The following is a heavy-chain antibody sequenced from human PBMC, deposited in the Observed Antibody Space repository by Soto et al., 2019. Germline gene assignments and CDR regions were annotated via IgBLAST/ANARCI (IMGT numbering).Heavy chain of an antibody. Sequence: PVQSLRISCKGSGYSFTSYWICRVRQKPGKGLEWRGIIYPGDSDTRYNPSFQGQVTISADKSISPAYLQWSSLKASDTAMYYCARLYGSGTYSSFDYWGQGTLVTVSS. CDR3: ARLYGSGTYSSFDY. V-gene: IGHV5-51*01. J-gene: IGHJ4*02. CDR2: IYPGDSDT. CDR1: GYSFTSYW. D-gene: IGHD3-10*01.